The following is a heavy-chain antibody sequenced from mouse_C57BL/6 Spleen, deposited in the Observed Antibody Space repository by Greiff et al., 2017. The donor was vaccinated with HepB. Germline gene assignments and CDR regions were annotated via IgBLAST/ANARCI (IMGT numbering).Heavy chain of an antibody. CDR2: IYPGDGDT. J-gene: IGHJ2*01. CDR1: GYAFSSSW. V-gene: IGHV1-82*01. Sequence: VQLQESGPELVKPGASVKISCKASGYAFSSSWMNWVKQRPGKGLEWIGRIYPGDGDTNYNGKFKGKATLTADKSSSTAYMQLSSLTSEDSAVYFCARGVRHFDYWGQGTTLTVSS. CDR3: ARGVRHFDY. D-gene: IGHD1-2*01.